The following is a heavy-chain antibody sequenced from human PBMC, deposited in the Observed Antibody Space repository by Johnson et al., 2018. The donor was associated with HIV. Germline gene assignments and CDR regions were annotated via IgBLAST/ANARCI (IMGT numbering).Heavy chain of an antibody. V-gene: IGHV3-23*04. J-gene: IGHJ3*02. D-gene: IGHD2-21*02. CDR2: ISGSGGST. CDR1: GFTFSSYA. CDR3: ARGGLLSPDAFDI. Sequence: VQLVESGGGLVQPGGSLRLSCAASGFTFSSYAMSWVRQAPGKGLEWVSAISGSGGSTYYADSVKGRFTISRDNSKNSLYLQMNSLRAEDTAVYYCARGGLLSPDAFDIWGQGTMVTVSS.